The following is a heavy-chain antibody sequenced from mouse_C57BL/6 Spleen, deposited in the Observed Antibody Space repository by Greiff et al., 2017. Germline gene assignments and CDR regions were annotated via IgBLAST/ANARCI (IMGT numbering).Heavy chain of an antibody. J-gene: IGHJ2*01. CDR3: TGGYYGSFDY. D-gene: IGHD1-1*01. Sequence: EVKLMESGGGLVQPGGSIKLSCVASGFTFSNYWMNWVRQSPEKGLEWVAQIRLKSDNYATHYAESVKGRFTISRDDSKSSVYLQMNNLRAEDTGIYYCTGGYYGSFDYWGQGTTLTVSS. CDR1: GFTFSNYW. V-gene: IGHV6-3*01. CDR2: IRLKSDNYAT.